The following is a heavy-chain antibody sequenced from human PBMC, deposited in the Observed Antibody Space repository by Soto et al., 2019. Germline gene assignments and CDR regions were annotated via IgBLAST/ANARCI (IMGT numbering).Heavy chain of an antibody. CDR1: GGTFSSYA. V-gene: IGHV1-69*06. J-gene: IGHJ4*02. CDR2: IIPIFGTA. CDR3: ARIPESYDSSGYYIDY. Sequence: SVKVSCKASGGTFSSYAISWVRQAPGQGLEWMGGIIPIFGTANYAQKFQGRVTITADKSTSTAYMELSSLRSEDTAVYYCARIPESYDSSGYYIDYWGQGTLVTVSS. D-gene: IGHD3-22*01.